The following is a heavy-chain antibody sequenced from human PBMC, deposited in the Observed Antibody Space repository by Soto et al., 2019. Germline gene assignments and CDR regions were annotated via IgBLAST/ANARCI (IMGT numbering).Heavy chain of an antibody. V-gene: IGHV3-53*02. J-gene: IGHJ4*02. Sequence: EVQLVETGGGLIQPGGSLRLSCAASGFSISSHYVTWVRQAPGKGLEWVSLLYSGGTSYYADSVKGRFTISSDNSKNTLFLQMNRLKTEDTAVYYCARGQQVSTIRGVQGFDYWGQGTLVTVSS. CDR1: GFSISSHY. D-gene: IGHD3-10*01. CDR3: ARGQQVSTIRGVQGFDY. CDR2: LYSGGTS.